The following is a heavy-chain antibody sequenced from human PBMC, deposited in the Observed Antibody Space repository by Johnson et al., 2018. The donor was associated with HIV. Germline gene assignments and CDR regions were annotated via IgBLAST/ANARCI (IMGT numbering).Heavy chain of an antibody. V-gene: IGHV3-15*01. CDR1: GFTFDDHG. CDR3: TTVSGYYDSSGYYYPDAFDI. CDR2: IKSKTDGGTT. J-gene: IGHJ3*02. D-gene: IGHD3-22*01. Sequence: VYLVESGGGVVRPGGSLRLSCAASGFTFDDHGMSWVRQVPGKGLEWVGRIKSKTDGGTTDYAAPVKGRFTISRDDSKNTLYLQMNSLKTEDTAVYYCTTVSGYYDSSGYYYPDAFDIWGQGTMVTVSS.